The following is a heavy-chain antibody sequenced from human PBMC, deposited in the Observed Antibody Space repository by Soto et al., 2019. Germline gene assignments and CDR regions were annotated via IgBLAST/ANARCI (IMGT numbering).Heavy chain of an antibody. CDR2: ILSKVGNYAT. J-gene: IGHJ4*02. V-gene: IGHV3-73*01. Sequence: EVQLVESGGGLVQPGGSLKLSCAASGFIFSGSAVHWVRQASGKGLEWVGGILSKVGNYATAYPASMKGRFTISRDDSENTAFLQMNSLKTEDTAVYYCIRGGSPYYYDYWGQGTLVAVSS. CDR3: IRGGSPYYYDY. CDR1: GFIFSGSA.